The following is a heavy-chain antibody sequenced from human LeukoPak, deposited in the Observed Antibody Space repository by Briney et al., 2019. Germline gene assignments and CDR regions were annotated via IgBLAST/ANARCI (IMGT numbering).Heavy chain of an antibody. CDR1: GFTFSSYS. J-gene: IGHJ6*02. CDR3: ARDPGRSGMDV. CDR2: ISSSSSYI. D-gene: IGHD1-1*01. Sequence: GGSLRLSCAASGFTFSSYSMNWVHQAPGKGLEWVSSISSSSSYIYYADSVRGRFTISRDNAKNSLYLQMNSLRAEDTAVYYCARDPGRSGMDVWGQGTTVTVSS. V-gene: IGHV3-21*01.